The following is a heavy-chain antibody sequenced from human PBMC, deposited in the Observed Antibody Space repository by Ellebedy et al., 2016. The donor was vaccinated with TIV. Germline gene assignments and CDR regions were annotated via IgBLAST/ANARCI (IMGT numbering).Heavy chain of an antibody. CDR1: GGTFSSYA. V-gene: IGHV1-69*06. CDR2: IIPIFGTA. Sequence: SVKVSCXASGGTFSSYAISWVRQAPGQGLEWMGGIIPIFGTANYAQKFQGRVTITADKSTSTAYMELSSLRSEDTAVYYCARVRNWHSSSWYDYYGMDVWGQGTTVTVSS. J-gene: IGHJ6*02. CDR3: ARVRNWHSSSWYDYYGMDV. D-gene: IGHD6-13*01.